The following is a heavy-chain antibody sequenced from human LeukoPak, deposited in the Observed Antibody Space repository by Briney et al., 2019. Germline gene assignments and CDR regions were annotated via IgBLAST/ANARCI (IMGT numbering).Heavy chain of an antibody. D-gene: IGHD3-9*01. CDR1: GGSISSYY. CDR3: ARDVGDILAGYYLDAFDI. Sequence: PSETLSLTCTVSGGSISSYYWSWIRQPAGKGLEWIGRIYTSGSTNYNPSLKSRVTMSVDTSKNQFSLKLSSVTAADTAVYYCARDVGDILAGYYLDAFDIWGQGTMVTVSS. V-gene: IGHV4-4*07. J-gene: IGHJ3*02. CDR2: IYTSGST.